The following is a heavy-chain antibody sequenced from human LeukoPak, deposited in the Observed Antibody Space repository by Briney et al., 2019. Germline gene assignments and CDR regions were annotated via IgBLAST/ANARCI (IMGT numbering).Heavy chain of an antibody. CDR1: GYTFTSYY. Sequence: ASVKVSCKASGYTFTSYYMHWVRQAPGQGLEWMGIINPSGGSTSYAQKFQGRVTMTRDTSTSTVYMELSSLRSEDTAVYYCARDLDPYSSSWSSFDYWGQGTLVTVSS. V-gene: IGHV1-46*01. CDR2: INPSGGST. CDR3: ARDLDPYSSSWSSFDY. D-gene: IGHD6-13*01. J-gene: IGHJ4*02.